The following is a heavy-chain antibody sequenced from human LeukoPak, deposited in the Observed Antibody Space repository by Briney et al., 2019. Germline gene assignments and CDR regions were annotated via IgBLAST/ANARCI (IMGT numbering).Heavy chain of an antibody. Sequence: PSETLSLTCAVFGGFFDGYYWSWIRQSPGKGLEWIGEITYDGRTKYNPSLRSRVGISVDTSKIQFSLNLTSVTAADTAIYYCARGLASGYPPIPFDYWGQGTQVTVSS. J-gene: IGHJ4*02. CDR3: ARGLASGYPPIPFDY. CDR1: GGFFDGYY. D-gene: IGHD3-3*01. CDR2: ITYDGRT. V-gene: IGHV4-34*01.